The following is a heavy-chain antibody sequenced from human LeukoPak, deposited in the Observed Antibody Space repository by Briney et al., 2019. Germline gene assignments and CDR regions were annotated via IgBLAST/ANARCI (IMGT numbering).Heavy chain of an antibody. V-gene: IGHV1-2*02. D-gene: IGHD1-1*01. CDR3: ARDRSGSGPFDY. J-gene: IGHJ4*02. Sequence: ASVKVSCKASGYTFTDYYIHWVRQAPGQGLERMGWINPNSGGTNYAQKFQARVTMTRDTSITTAYMELSSLRSDDTAVYYCARDRSGSGPFDYWGQGTLVAVSS. CDR2: INPNSGGT. CDR1: GYTFTDYY.